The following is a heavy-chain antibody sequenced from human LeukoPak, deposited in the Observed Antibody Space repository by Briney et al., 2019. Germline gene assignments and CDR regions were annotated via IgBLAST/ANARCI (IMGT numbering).Heavy chain of an antibody. Sequence: GSLRLSCAASGFTFSSYGMHWVRQAPGKGLEWVAAIWYDGSVQYYADSVKGRFTISRDNSKNTLYLQMDSLRAEDTAVYYCARAGYCSGGSCYGSDYWGQGTLVSVSS. J-gene: IGHJ4*02. CDR1: GFTFSSYG. CDR2: IWYDGSVQ. V-gene: IGHV3-33*01. CDR3: ARAGYCSGGSCYGSDY. D-gene: IGHD2-15*01.